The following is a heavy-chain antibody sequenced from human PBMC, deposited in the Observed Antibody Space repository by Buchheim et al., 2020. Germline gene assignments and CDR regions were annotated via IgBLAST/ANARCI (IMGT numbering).Heavy chain of an antibody. J-gene: IGHJ4*02. V-gene: IGHV3-30-3*01. CDR1: GFTFSSYA. CDR2: ISYDGSNK. CDR3: ARASGYLDY. D-gene: IGHD3-3*01. Sequence: QVQLVESGGGVVQPGRSLRLSCAASGFTFSSYAMHWVRQAPGKGLEWVAVISYDGSNKYYADSVKGRFTIFRDNSKNTLYLQMNSLRAEDTAVYYCARASGYLDYWGQGTL.